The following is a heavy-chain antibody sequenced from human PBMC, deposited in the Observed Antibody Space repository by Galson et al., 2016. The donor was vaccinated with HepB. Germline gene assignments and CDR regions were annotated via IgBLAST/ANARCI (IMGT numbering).Heavy chain of an antibody. CDR2: IDPSDSYT. Sequence: QSGAEVKKPGESLTISCKGSGYRFTSYWINWVRQMPGKGLEWMGRIDPSDSYTNYSPSFQGHVTISADKSISAAYLQWSSLKASDTAMYYCARLDPRAGSAAAWGRGTLVTVSS. J-gene: IGHJ5*02. V-gene: IGHV5-10-1*01. D-gene: IGHD2-2*01. CDR1: GYRFTSYW. CDR3: ARLDPRAGSAAA.